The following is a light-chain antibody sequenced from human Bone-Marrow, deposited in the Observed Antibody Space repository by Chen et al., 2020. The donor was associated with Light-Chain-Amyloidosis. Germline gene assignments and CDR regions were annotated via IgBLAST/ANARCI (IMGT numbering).Light chain of an antibody. Sequence: QSALTPPPSASRSPGQSVTVPSTGTSSDVGRYNSVSWYQQLPGKAPPLMIYEVTKRPSGVPDRFSGSKSGNTASLTVSGLRADDEADYFCSSYAGTNNWVFGGGTKVTVL. CDR1: SSDVGRYNS. J-gene: IGLJ3*02. CDR2: EVT. CDR3: SSYAGTNNWV. V-gene: IGLV2-8*01.